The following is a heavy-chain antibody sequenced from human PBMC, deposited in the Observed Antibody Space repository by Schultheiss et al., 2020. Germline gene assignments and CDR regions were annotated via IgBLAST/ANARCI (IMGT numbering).Heavy chain of an antibody. CDR1: GYSFTSYG. J-gene: IGHJ6*02. D-gene: IGHD1-1*01. V-gene: IGHV1-18*01. CDR2: ISAYNGNT. Sequence: GESLKISCKGSGYSFTSYGISWVRQAPGQGLEWMGWISAYNGNTNYAQKLQGRVTMTTDTSTSTAYMELRSLRSDDTAVYYCARDTTPRYGMDVWGQGTTVTVSS. CDR3: ARDTTPRYGMDV.